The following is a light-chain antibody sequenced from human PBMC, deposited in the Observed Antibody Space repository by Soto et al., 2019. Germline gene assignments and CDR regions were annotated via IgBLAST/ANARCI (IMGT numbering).Light chain of an antibody. CDR1: SSNIGAGYD. Sequence: QSVLTQPPSVSGAPGQRVTISCTGSSSNIGAGYDVHWYQQLPGTAPKLLIYGNSNRPAGVPDRFSGSKSGTSASLAITGLQAEDDDDYYCQSYDSSLSGSNVVFGGGTKLTVL. J-gene: IGLJ2*01. CDR3: QSYDSSLSGSNVV. CDR2: GNS. V-gene: IGLV1-40*01.